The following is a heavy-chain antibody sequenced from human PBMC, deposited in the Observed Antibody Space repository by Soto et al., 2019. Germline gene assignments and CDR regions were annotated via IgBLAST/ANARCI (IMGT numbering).Heavy chain of an antibody. J-gene: IGHJ6*02. D-gene: IGHD3-3*01. Sequence: PGGSLRLSCAASGFTFSSYAMHWVRQAPGKGLEWVAVISYDGSNKYYADSVKGRFTISRDNSKNTLYLQMNSLRAEDTAVYYCARAYDFWSGYYTGDYYYYGMDVWGQGTTVTVSS. CDR2: ISYDGSNK. CDR3: ARAYDFWSGYYTGDYYYYGMDV. V-gene: IGHV3-30-3*01. CDR1: GFTFSSYA.